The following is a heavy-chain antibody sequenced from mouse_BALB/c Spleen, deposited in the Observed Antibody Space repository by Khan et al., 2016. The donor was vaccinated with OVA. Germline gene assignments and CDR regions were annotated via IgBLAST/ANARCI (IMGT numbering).Heavy chain of an antibody. Sequence: LVGAGGGLVKPGGSLKLSCAGSGFTFSRFVMSWVCQTPEKRPGGVANISSAGTYTLFSDRLKGRFTLSRDNPKNTLNLQMYSLRTEDTAMYYGANGYYGWFAYWGQGTLVTVSA. CDR3: ANGYYGWFAY. CDR1: GFTFSRFV. J-gene: IGHJ3*01. CDR2: ISSAGTYT. V-gene: IGHV5-9-1*01. D-gene: IGHD1-1*02.